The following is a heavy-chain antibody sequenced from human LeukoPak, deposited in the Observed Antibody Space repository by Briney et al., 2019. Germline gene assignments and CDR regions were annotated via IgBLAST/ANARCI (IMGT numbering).Heavy chain of an antibody. CDR3: ASLLRFLEWFSYGMDV. J-gene: IGHJ6*02. CDR1: GGSIDSRSYY. Sequence: PSETLSLTCTVSGGSIDSRSYYWDWIRQAPGKGLEWIGTIYHSGSTEYNPSLKSRVAISVDTSKNQFSLKLSSVTAADTAVYYCASLLRFLEWFSYGMDVWGQGTTVTVSS. D-gene: IGHD3-3*01. CDR2: IYHSGST. V-gene: IGHV4-39*01.